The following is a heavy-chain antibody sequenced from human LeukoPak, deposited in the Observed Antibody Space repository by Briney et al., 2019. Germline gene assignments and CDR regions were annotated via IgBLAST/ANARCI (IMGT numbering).Heavy chain of an antibody. D-gene: IGHD2-15*01. CDR1: GYIFTNNW. CDR2: IHPGDSDT. J-gene: IGHJ6*02. Sequence: GESLNISCKGSGYIFTNNWIGWVRQMPGKGLEWMGIIHPGDSDTRYSPSFEGQVTISVDKSISTAYLQWSSLKASDTAMYYCARRYCSGGSCYYGMDVWGQGTTVTVSS. V-gene: IGHV5-51*01. CDR3: ARRYCSGGSCYYGMDV.